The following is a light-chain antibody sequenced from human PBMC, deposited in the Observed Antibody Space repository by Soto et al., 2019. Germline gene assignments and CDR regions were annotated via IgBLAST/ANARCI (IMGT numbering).Light chain of an antibody. CDR1: QSISSN. V-gene: IGKV3-15*01. CDR2: GAA. J-gene: IGKJ2*01. CDR3: QQYNTWPPRYT. Sequence: EIVMTQSPATLSVSPGERVTLSCRASQSISSNLAWYQKIPGQAPRLLIYGAATRATGIPVRFSGSGSGTEFTLTIISLQCEDFAVYYCQQYNTWPPRYTFGQGTKLEIK.